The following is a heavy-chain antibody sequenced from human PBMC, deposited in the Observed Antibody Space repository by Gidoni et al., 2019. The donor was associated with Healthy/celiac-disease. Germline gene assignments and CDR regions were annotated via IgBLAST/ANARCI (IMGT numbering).Heavy chain of an antibody. CDR3: ASSEGGYSYGYGSTDY. J-gene: IGHJ4*02. D-gene: IGHD5-18*01. CDR1: GYSFTSYW. CDR2: IYPGDSDT. Sequence: EVQLVQSGAEVKKPGESLKISCKGSGYSFTSYWIGWVRQMPGKGLEWMGSIYPGDSDTRYSPSFQGQVTISADKSISTAYLQWSSLKASDTAMYYCASSEGGYSYGYGSTDYWGQGTLVTVSS. V-gene: IGHV5-51*01.